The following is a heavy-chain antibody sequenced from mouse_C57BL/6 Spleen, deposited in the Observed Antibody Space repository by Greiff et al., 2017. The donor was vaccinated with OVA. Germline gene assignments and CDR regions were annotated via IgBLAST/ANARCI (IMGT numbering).Heavy chain of an antibody. D-gene: IGHD2-5*01. CDR3: ARHEEGEAYSNYYAMDY. CDR1: GYTFTEYT. J-gene: IGHJ4*01. Sequence: QVHVKQSGAELVKPGASVKLSCKASGYTFTEYTIHWVKQRSGQGLEWIGWFYPGSGSIKYNEKFKDKATLTADKSSSTVYMELSRLTSEDSAVYFCARHEEGEAYSNYYAMDYWGQGTSVTVSS. V-gene: IGHV1-62-2*01. CDR2: FYPGSGSI.